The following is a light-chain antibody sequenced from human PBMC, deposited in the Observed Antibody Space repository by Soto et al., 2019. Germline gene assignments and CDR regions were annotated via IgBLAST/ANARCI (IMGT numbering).Light chain of an antibody. CDR2: GAS. Sequence: EIVMTQSPATLSVSPGERATLSFRGSQSVYNNLAWYQQKPGQAPRLLIYGASTRATGIPARFSGSGSGTDFTLTISSLEPEDFAVYYCQQRSNWPPITFGQGTRLEIK. CDR3: QQRSNWPPIT. V-gene: IGKV3-15*01. J-gene: IGKJ5*01. CDR1: QSVYNN.